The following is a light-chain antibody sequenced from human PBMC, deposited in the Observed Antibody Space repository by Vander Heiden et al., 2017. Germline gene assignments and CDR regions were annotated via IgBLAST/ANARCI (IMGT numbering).Light chain of an antibody. CDR2: TAS. CDR1: QSIDNC. Sequence: DIQIPQSPSTLSASVGDRVTITCRASQSIDNCLYWYQQKPGNAPKVLIYTASNLESGVPSRFSGSGSGTEFSLTITSLQPDDSATYYCQQNNSIPPYTFGPGTKLDIK. J-gene: IGKJ3*01. CDR3: QQNNSIPPYT. V-gene: IGKV1-5*03.